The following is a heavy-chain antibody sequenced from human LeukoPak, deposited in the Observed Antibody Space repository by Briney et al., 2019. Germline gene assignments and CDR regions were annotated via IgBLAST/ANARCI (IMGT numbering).Heavy chain of an antibody. CDR2: ISSSSTI. J-gene: IGHJ4*02. CDR3: TRDTIFGE. Sequence: PGGSLRLSCAAAGFSFSTYSMNWVRQAPGKGLEWVSYISSSSTIYYADAVKGRFTISRDNAKNSLYLQMNSLRDEDTAVYYCTRDTIFGEWGQGTLVTVSS. V-gene: IGHV3-48*02. CDR1: GFSFSTYS. D-gene: IGHD3-3*01.